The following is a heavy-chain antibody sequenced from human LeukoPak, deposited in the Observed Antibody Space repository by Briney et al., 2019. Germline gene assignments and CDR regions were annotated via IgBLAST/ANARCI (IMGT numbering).Heavy chain of an antibody. CDR3: ARLGIMIVVEEDAFDI. V-gene: IGHV4-39*01. Sequence: SETLSLTCTVSGGSISSSSYYWGWIRQPPGKGLEWIGSIYYSGSTYYNPSLKGRVTISVDTSKNRFSLKLSSVTAADTAVYYCARLGIMIVVEEDAFDIWGQGTMVTVSS. CDR1: GGSISSSSYY. D-gene: IGHD3-22*01. J-gene: IGHJ3*02. CDR2: IYYSGST.